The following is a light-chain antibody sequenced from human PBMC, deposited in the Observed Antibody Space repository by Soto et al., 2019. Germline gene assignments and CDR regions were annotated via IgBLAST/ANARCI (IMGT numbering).Light chain of an antibody. CDR1: QGISNS. CDR2: AAS. CDR3: QNYNSAPLT. Sequence: DIQMTQSPSSLSASLGDTVTISCRASQGISNSLAWFQQKPGRVPQFLIYAASTLQPGVPPRFSGSGSGTDFTLTISSLQPEDVATYYCQNYNSAPLTFGPETRVDL. V-gene: IGKV1-27*01. J-gene: IGKJ3*01.